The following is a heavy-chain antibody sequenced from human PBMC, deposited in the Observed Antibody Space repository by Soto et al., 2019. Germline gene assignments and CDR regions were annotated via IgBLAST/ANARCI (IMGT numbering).Heavy chain of an antibody. J-gene: IGHJ6*02. V-gene: IGHV3-15*07. D-gene: IGHD6-6*01. Sequence: EVQLVESGGGLVKPGGSLRLSCAASGFTFSNAWMNWVRQAPGKGLEWVGRIKSKTDGGTTDYAAPVKGRFTISRDDSKNPLYLQMNSLKTEDTAVYYCTIYSSSALYYGMDVWGQGTTVTVSS. CDR2: IKSKTDGGTT. CDR3: TIYSSSALYYGMDV. CDR1: GFTFSNAW.